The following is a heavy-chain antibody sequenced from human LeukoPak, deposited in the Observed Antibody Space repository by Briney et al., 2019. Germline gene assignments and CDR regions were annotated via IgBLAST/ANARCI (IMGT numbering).Heavy chain of an antibody. CDR1: GFTFSSYG. J-gene: IGHJ4*02. D-gene: IGHD3-22*01. CDR2: IKQDGSEK. Sequence: GGSLRLSCAASGFTFSSYGMSWVRQAPGKGLEWVANIKQDGSEKYYVDSVKGRFTVSRDNAKNSLYLQMNSLRAEGTAVYYCAREGSYYDSSASDYWGQGTLVTVSS. V-gene: IGHV3-7*01. CDR3: AREGSYYDSSASDY.